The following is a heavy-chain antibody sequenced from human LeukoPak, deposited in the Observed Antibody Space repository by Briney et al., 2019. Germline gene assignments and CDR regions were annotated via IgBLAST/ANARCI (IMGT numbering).Heavy chain of an antibody. D-gene: IGHD3-22*01. J-gene: IGHJ4*02. CDR2: ISYDGSNK. CDR3: ARAGGYYDSSGYYYRDGCFDY. CDR1: GFTFSSYA. Sequence: PGGSLRLSCAASGFTFSSYAMHWVRQAPGKGLEWVAVISYDGSNKYYADSVKGRFTISRDNSKNTLYVQMNSLRAEDTDVYYCARAGGYYDSSGYYYRDGCFDYWGQGTLVTVSS. V-gene: IGHV3-30*01.